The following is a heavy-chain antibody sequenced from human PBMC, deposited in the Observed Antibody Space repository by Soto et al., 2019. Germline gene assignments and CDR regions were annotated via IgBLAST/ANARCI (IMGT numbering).Heavy chain of an antibody. CDR1: GFTFSNYW. V-gene: IGHV3-74*01. J-gene: IGHJ4*02. D-gene: IGHD2-2*01. Sequence: EMQLVESGGGLVQPGGSLRLSCAASGFTFSNYWMHWVRQAPGKGPVWVSRISSDGTSTTYADSVKGRFTISRDNAKNTLYLQVTSLRAEDTAVYYCATVPICDSSSCYSYFDFWGQGALITVSS. CDR3: ATVPICDSSSCYSYFDF. CDR2: ISSDGTST.